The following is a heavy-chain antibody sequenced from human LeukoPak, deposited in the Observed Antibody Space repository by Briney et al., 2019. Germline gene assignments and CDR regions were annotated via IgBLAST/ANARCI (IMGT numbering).Heavy chain of an antibody. J-gene: IGHJ3*02. Sequence: GGSLRLSYAASGFTFRSYAMHWVRQAPGKGLEWVAVISYDGSNKYYADSVKGRFTISRDNSKNTLYLQMNSLRAEDTAVYYCAREGVVGATNAFDIWGQGTMVTVSS. CDR2: ISYDGSNK. CDR1: GFTFRSYA. V-gene: IGHV3-30-3*01. D-gene: IGHD1-26*01. CDR3: AREGVVGATNAFDI.